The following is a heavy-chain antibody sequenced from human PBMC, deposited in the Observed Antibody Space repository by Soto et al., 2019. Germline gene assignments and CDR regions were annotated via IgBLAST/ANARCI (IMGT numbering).Heavy chain of an antibody. V-gene: IGHV1-69*06. CDR3: ARELTGTLTNSVFAY. D-gene: IGHD7-27*01. CDR2: IIPIFGTA. Sequence: QVQLVQSGAEVKKPGSSVKVSCKASGGTFSSYAISWVRQAPGQGLEWMGGIIPIFGTANYAQKFQGRVTISADKSTSTAYMELSSLRSEDTAVYYCARELTGTLTNSVFAYWGQGTLVTVSS. CDR1: GGTFSSYA. J-gene: IGHJ4*02.